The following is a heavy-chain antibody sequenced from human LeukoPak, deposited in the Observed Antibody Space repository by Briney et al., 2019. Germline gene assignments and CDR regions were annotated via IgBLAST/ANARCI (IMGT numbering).Heavy chain of an antibody. J-gene: IGHJ4*02. D-gene: IGHD4-11*01. CDR3: ARLKDDYNNPYFDY. CDR2: IYYSGST. CDR1: GGSISSYY. V-gene: IGHV4-59*04. Sequence: SETLSLTCTVSGGSISSYYWSWIRQPPGKGLEWIGSIYYSGSTYYNPSLKSRVTISVDTSKNQFSLKLSSVTAADTAVYYCARLKDDYNNPYFDYWGQGTLVTVSS.